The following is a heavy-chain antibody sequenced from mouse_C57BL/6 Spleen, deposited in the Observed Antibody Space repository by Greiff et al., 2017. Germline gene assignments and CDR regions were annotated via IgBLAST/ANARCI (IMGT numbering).Heavy chain of an antibody. J-gene: IGHJ2*01. D-gene: IGHD1-1*01. CDR3: ARAYGNSYSYYFDY. Sequence: QVQLKQPGAELVKPGASVKLSCKASGYTFTSYWMQWVKQRPGQGLEWIGEIDPSDSYTNYNQKFKGKATLTVDTSSSTAYIQLSSLTSEGSAVYYWARAYGNSYSYYFDYWGQGTTLTVSA. CDR1: GYTFTSYW. V-gene: IGHV1-50*01. CDR2: IDPSDSYT.